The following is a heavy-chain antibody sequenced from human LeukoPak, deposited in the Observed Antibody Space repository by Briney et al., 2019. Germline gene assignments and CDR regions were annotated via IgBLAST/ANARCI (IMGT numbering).Heavy chain of an antibody. J-gene: IGHJ4*02. CDR1: GFTFSDYG. V-gene: IGHV3-30*18. CDR3: AKVFEVRGARRPKDY. CDR2: ISYDGGNK. D-gene: IGHD3-10*01. Sequence: GGSLRLSCAASGFTFSDYGMHWVRQAPGKGLEWVALISYDGGNKFYADSVRDRFTISRDNSKDTLFLQMNSLRIEDTAVYYCAKVFEVRGARRPKDYWGQGTLVIVSS.